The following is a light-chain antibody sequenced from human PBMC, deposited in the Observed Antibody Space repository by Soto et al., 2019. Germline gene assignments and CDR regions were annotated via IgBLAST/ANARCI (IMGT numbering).Light chain of an antibody. J-gene: IGKJ5*01. CDR2: DAY. V-gene: IGKV3-11*01. CDR3: QQRHMWPIT. CDR1: QSFRGL. Sequence: EGVLTQSPVTLSLSPGERATLSCRASQSFRGLLACYQQKPGQAPRLLIYDAYNRATGIPPRFSGSGSGTDFTLTISSLEPEDSAVYYCQQRHMWPITFGQGTRL.